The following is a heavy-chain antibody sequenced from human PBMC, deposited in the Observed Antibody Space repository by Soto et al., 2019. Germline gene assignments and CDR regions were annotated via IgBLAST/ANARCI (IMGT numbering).Heavy chain of an antibody. V-gene: IGHV3-7*01. CDR3: ARENYDILTGLFDY. CDR2: IKQDGSEK. Sequence: PGGSLRLSCAASGFTFSSYWMSWVRQAPGKGLEWVANIKQDGSEKYYVDSVKGRFTISRDNAKNSLYLQMNSLRAEDTAVYYCARENYDILTGLFDYWGQGTLVTVSS. J-gene: IGHJ4*02. D-gene: IGHD3-9*01. CDR1: GFTFSSYW.